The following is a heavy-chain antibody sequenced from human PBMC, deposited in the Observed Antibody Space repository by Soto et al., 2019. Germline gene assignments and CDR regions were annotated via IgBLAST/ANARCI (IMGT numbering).Heavy chain of an antibody. D-gene: IGHD3-10*01. CDR2: IYYSGST. Sequence: SETLSLTCTVSGGSISSGGYYWSWIRQHPGKGLEWIGYIYYSGSTYYNPSLKSRVTISVDTSKNQFSLKLSSVAAADTAVYYCARDGDTMVRGSRHWFDPWGQGTLVTVSS. V-gene: IGHV4-31*03. J-gene: IGHJ5*02. CDR1: GGSISSGGYY. CDR3: ARDGDTMVRGSRHWFDP.